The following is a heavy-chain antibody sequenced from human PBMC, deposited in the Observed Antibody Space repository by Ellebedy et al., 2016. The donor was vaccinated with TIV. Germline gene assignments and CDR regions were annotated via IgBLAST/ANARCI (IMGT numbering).Heavy chain of an antibody. V-gene: IGHV3-72*01. J-gene: IGHJ4*02. CDR3: SRGQGSGTYYRNFDD. CDR2: IRSKAYGGTT. Sequence: GESLKIYCAASGFTFSDHYMDWVRQAPGKGLEWVGFIRSKAYGGTTEYAASVKGRFTISRDDSKNSLYLQMNSLKTEDTAVYYCSRGQGSGTYYRNFDDWGQGTLVTVSS. D-gene: IGHD1-26*01. CDR1: GFTFSDHY.